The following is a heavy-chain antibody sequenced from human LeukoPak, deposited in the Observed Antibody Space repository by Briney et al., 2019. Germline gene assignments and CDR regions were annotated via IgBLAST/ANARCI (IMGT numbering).Heavy chain of an antibody. CDR3: ARQDGASAGVIYMDV. CDR2: IYRSGTT. J-gene: IGHJ6*03. D-gene: IGHD6-13*01. CDR1: GYSISSGYY. V-gene: IGHV4-38-2*01. Sequence: PSETLSLTCAVSGYSISSGYYWDWIRQPPGKGLEWIGSIYRSGTTYYNVSLKSRVTISVDTSKNQLSLKLSSVTAAGAAVYYCARQDGASAGVIYMDVWGKGTTVTVSS.